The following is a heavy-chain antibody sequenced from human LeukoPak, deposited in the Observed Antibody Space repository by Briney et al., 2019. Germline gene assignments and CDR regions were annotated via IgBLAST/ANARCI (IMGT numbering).Heavy chain of an antibody. J-gene: IGHJ4*02. CDR2: IKQEGSEK. D-gene: IGHD2-2*01. CDR3: ARDPVVGIVVVPAAIEGVGY. V-gene: IGHV3-7*03. Sequence: PGGSLRLSCAASGFTFSSYWMSWVRQAPGKGLEWVAKIKQEGSEKYYVDSVKGRFTISRDNAKNSLYLQMNSLRAEDTAVYYCARDPVVGIVVVPAAIEGVGYWGQGTLVTVSS. CDR1: GFTFSSYW.